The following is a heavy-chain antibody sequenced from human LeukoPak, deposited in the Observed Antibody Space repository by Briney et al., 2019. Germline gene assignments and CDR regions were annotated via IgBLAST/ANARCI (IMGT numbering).Heavy chain of an antibody. D-gene: IGHD4-23*01. CDR2: SGGAT. CDR3: ARDSNGGSYFDY. V-gene: IGHV3-64*04. CDR1: GFTLSSYS. Sequence: GGSLRLSCSASGFTLSSYSMHWVRQAPGKGLEYVSTSGGATYYADSVKGRFTISRHNSKNTLYLQMNSLRAEDTAVYYCARDSNGGSYFDYWGQGTLVTVSS. J-gene: IGHJ4*02.